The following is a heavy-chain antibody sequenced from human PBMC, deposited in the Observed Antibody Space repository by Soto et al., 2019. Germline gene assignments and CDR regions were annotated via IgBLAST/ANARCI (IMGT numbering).Heavy chain of an antibody. CDR1: CSSFNNCA. V-gene: IGHV3-23*01. Sequence: SRMLYSATSCSSFNNCAMSWVRPAPGKGLEWVATISATGGSTYYADSVKGRFTISRDNSKNTLYLQMNGLRVDDTAVYYCAKDRLAGNFDYWGQGTQVTVSS. CDR3: AKDRLAGNFDY. J-gene: IGHJ4*02. CDR2: ISATGGST.